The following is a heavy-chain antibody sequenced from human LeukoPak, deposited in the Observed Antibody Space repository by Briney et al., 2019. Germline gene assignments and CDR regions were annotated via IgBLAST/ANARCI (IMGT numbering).Heavy chain of an antibody. J-gene: IGHJ4*02. V-gene: IGHV4-59*12. CDR3: ARGDSTVVTRY. CDR1: GGSISSYY. CDR2: FYYLGCP. D-gene: IGHD4-23*01. Sequence: PSETLFLTCICSGGSISSYYWSSIRQPPGKGLEWIGHFYYLGCPNYNLSLKRRVTISVHTPKNQFSLKLRSVSAEDRPVYHCARGDSTVVTRYWGQGTLVTVSS.